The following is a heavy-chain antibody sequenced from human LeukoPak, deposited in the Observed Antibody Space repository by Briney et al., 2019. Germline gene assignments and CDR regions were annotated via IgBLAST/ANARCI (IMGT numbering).Heavy chain of an antibody. CDR1: GFSVSSNY. CDR3: ATIPSSGMSYYYYYAMDV. J-gene: IGHJ6*02. V-gene: IGHV3-53*01. Sequence: GGSLRLSCAASGFSVSSNYMSWVRQAPGKGLEWVSVLYSGGTTLYADSVKGRFTISRDNSKNTVYLQMNSLRAEDTAMYYCATIPSSGMSYYYYYAMDVWGQGTTVTVSS. D-gene: IGHD3-3*01. CDR2: LYSGGTT.